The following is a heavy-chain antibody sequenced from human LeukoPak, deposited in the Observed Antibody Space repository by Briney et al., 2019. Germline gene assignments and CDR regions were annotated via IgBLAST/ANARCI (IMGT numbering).Heavy chain of an antibody. V-gene: IGHV3-48*02. Sequence: GGSLRLSCAASGFTFSSFAMNWVRQAPGKGLEWLSYVSAGSTTTIYYADSVKGRFTISRDNAKNSLYLQMHSLRDEDTAVYYCARRGYTIAWDFCGQRTLVTVAS. CDR3: ARRGYTIAWDF. CDR1: GFTFSSFA. CDR2: VSAGSTTTI. J-gene: IGHJ4*02. D-gene: IGHD3-16*02.